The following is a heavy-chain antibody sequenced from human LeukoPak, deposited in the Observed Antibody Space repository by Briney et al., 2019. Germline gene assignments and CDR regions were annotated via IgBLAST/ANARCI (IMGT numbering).Heavy chain of an antibody. Sequence: SETLSLTCAVYGGSLSDYYWSWICLPPGKGLEWIGETNEKRKSTNYNPSLKSRVTMSVDTSKNQVSLKLTSVTAADTAVYYCARELSTSSTAFDMWGQGTKVTVSS. J-gene: IGHJ3*02. CDR3: ARELSTSSTAFDM. V-gene: IGHV4-34*01. D-gene: IGHD2-2*01. CDR1: GGSLSDYY. CDR2: TNEKRKST.